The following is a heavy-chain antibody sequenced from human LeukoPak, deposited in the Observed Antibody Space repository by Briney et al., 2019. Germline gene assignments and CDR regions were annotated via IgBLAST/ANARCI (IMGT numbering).Heavy chain of an antibody. J-gene: IGHJ4*02. CDR2: MNPNSGNT. CDR3: ARDGDYGPFTDY. Sequence: ASVKVSCKASGYTFTSYDINWVRQATGQGLEWMGWMNPNSGNTGYAQKFQGGVTMTRNTSISTAYMELSSLRSEDTAVYYCARDGDYGPFTDYWGQGTLVTVSS. V-gene: IGHV1-8*01. CDR1: GYTFTSYD. D-gene: IGHD4-17*01.